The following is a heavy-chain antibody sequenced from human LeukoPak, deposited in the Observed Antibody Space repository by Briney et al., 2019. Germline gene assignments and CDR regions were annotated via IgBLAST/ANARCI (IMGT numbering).Heavy chain of an antibody. D-gene: IGHD2-21*02. Sequence: SETLSLTCTVSGGSISSYYWSWIRQPPGKGLEWIGYIYYSGSTNYNPSLKSRVTISVDTSKNQFSLKLSSVTAADTAVYYCARGLDECGGDCYSYYYYMDVWGKGTTVTISS. J-gene: IGHJ6*03. V-gene: IGHV4-59*01. CDR3: ARGLDECGGDCYSYYYYMDV. CDR1: GGSISSYY. CDR2: IYYSGST.